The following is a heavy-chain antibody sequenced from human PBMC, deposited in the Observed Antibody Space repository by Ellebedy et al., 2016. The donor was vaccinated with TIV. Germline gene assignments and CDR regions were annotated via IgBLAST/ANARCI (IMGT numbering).Heavy chain of an antibody. J-gene: IGHJ6*02. CDR2: IWYDGSQK. V-gene: IGHV3-33*01. CDR3: ARRYGTGMDV. D-gene: IGHD3-10*01. Sequence: GGSLRLXXSASGFPFSSYGMHWVRQAPGKGLEWVAVIWYDGSQKYYGDSVRGRFTISRDNSKNALFLQMNSLRAEDTAVYYCARRYGTGMDVWGQGTTVTVSS. CDR1: GFPFSSYG.